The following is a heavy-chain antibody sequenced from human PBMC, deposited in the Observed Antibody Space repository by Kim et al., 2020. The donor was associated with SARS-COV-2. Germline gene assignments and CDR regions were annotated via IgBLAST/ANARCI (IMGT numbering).Heavy chain of an antibody. CDR2: ISYDGSNK. CDR1: GFTFSSYS. V-gene: IGHV3-30-3*01. Sequence: GGSLRLSCAASGFTFSSYSMHWVRQAPGKGLEWVGVISYDGSNKYYADSVKGRFTISRDNSKNTLYLQMNSLRAEDTAVYYCARAGWLTNFHYYYYGMD. CDR3: ARAGWLTNFHYYYYGMD. J-gene: IGHJ6*01. D-gene: IGHD3-22*01.